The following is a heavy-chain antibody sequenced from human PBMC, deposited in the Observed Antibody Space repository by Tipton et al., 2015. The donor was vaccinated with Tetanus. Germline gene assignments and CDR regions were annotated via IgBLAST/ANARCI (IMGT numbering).Heavy chain of an antibody. CDR3: ARDFRERTGTYFSYYYTMDV. V-gene: IGHV4-4*07. CDR1: GGSLNTFY. Sequence: TLSLICTVSGGSLNTFYWNWIRQPAGKGLEWIGRVYSSGSTNYNPSLKSRVTMSIDTSKNQISLELTSMTAADTAIYYCARDFRERTGTYFSYYYTMDVWGQGTTVTVSS. D-gene: IGHD1-26*01. CDR2: VYSSGST. J-gene: IGHJ6*02.